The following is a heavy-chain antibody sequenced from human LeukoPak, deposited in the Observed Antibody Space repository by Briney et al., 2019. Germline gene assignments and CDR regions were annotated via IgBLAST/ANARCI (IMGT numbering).Heavy chain of an antibody. CDR1: GGSISGYY. D-gene: IGHD6-19*01. Sequence: PSETLSHTCTVSGGSISGYYWSWIRQPPGKGLAWIGYIYYSGSTNYNPSLKSRVTISVDTSKNQFSLKLSSVTAADTAVYYCARDRGPRYSSGWSFDYWGQGTLVTVSS. CDR2: IYYSGST. J-gene: IGHJ4*02. CDR3: ARDRGPRYSSGWSFDY. V-gene: IGHV4-59*01.